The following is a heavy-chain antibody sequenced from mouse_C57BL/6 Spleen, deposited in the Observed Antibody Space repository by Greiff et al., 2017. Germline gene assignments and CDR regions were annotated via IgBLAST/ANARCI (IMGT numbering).Heavy chain of an antibody. Sequence: EVKLVESGGDLVKPGGSLKLSCAASGFTFSSYGMSWVRQTPDKRLEWVATISSGGSYTYYPDSVKGRFTISRDNAKNTLYLQMSSLKSEDTAMYDCARQGGYYFDDWGQGTTLTVSS. CDR1: GFTFSSYG. CDR3: ARQGGYYFDD. V-gene: IGHV5-6*01. J-gene: IGHJ2*01. D-gene: IGHD1-1*02. CDR2: ISSGGSYT.